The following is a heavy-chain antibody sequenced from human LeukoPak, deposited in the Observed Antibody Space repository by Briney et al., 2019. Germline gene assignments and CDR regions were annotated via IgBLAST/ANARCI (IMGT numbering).Heavy chain of an antibody. D-gene: IGHD2-15*01. V-gene: IGHV3-13*01. J-gene: IGHJ2*01. CDR3: AREYCSGGNCAGGFYFDL. CDR1: GFTFSNYD. CDR2: IGVVGDT. Sequence: GGSLRLSCAASGFTFSNYDFHWVRQAAGKGLEWVSAIGVVGDTYYSGSVKGRFTISRESAKNSLYLQMNSLRDADTAVYYCAREYCSGGNCAGGFYFDLWGRGTPVTVSS.